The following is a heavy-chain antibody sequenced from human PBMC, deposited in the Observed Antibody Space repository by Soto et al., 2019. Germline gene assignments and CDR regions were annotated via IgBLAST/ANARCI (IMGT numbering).Heavy chain of an antibody. V-gene: IGHV1-69*01. J-gene: IGHJ6*02. CDR3: ARSSGYCSGGSCYWDYYYGMDV. CDR1: GGTFSSYA. D-gene: IGHD2-15*01. Sequence: QVQLLQSGAEVKKPGSSVKVSCKASGGTFSSYAISWVRQAPGQGLEWMGGIIPIFGTANYAQKFQGRVTINADESTRTAYMELSSLRSEDTAVYYCARSSGYCSGGSCYWDYYYGMDVWGQGTTVTVSS. CDR2: IIPIFGTA.